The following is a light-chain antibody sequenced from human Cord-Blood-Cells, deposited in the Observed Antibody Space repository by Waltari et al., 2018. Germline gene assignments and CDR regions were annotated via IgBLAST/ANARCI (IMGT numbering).Light chain of an antibody. J-gene: IGKJ1*01. Sequence: IQMTQSPSTLSASVGHRVALTCRASQSISSWLAWYQQKPGKAPKLLIYDASSLESGVPSRFSGSGSGTEFTLTISSLQPDDFATYYCQQYNSYWTFGQGTKVEIK. V-gene: IGKV1-5*01. CDR1: QSISSW. CDR3: QQYNSYWT. CDR2: DAS.